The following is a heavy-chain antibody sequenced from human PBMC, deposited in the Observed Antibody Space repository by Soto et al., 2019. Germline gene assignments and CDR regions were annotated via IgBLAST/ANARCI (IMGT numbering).Heavy chain of an antibody. D-gene: IGHD3-22*01. V-gene: IGHV1-18*01. CDR1: GYTFTSYG. CDR2: ISAYNGNT. J-gene: IGHJ5*02. CDR3: ARELTMIVVGGNWFDP. Sequence: ASVKVSCKASGYTFTSYGISWVRQAPGQGLEWMGWISAYNGNTNYAQKLQGRVTMTTDTSTSTAYMELRSLRSDDTAVYYCARELTMIVVGGNWFDPWGQGTLVTVSS.